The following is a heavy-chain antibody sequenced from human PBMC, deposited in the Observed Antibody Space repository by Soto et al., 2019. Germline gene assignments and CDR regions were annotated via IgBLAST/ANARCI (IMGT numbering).Heavy chain of an antibody. V-gene: IGHV4-34*01. J-gene: IGHJ6*02. CDR1: GGSFSGYY. CDR2: INHSGST. Sequence: PSETLSLTCAVYGGSFSGYYWSWIRQPPGKGLEWIGEINHSGSTNYNPSLKSRVTISVDTSKNQFSLKLSSVTAADTAVYYCASVAARHRVNYYYYYGMDVWGQGTTVTVSS. CDR3: ASVAARHRVNYYYYYGMDV. D-gene: IGHD6-6*01.